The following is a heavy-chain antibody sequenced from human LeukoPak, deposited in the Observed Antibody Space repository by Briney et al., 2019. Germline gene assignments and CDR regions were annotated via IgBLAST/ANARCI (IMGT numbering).Heavy chain of an antibody. Sequence: ASVKVSCKASGYTFTNSGVSWVRQAPGQGLEWMGWISAYNGNTNYAQKLQGRVTMTTDTSTNTAYMELRSLRSDDTAVYYCARDSQVIVVVPAANDAFDIWGQGTMVTVSS. CDR2: ISAYNGNT. V-gene: IGHV1-18*01. D-gene: IGHD2-2*01. CDR3: ARDSQVIVVVPAANDAFDI. CDR1: GYTFTNSG. J-gene: IGHJ3*02.